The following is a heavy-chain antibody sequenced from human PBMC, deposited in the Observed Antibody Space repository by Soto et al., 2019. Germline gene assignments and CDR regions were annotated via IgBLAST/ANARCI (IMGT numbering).Heavy chain of an antibody. CDR1: GFTFSSYA. D-gene: IGHD2-8*02. V-gene: IGHV3-23*01. CDR2: ISGSGGST. CDR3: ARKLGYCTGGICYCDY. J-gene: IGHJ4*02. Sequence: GGSLRLSCAASGFTFSSYAMSWVRQAPGKGLEWVSAISGSGGSTYYADSVKGRFTISRDNAKNSVFLEMNSLRAEDTAMYYCARKLGYCTGGICYCDYWGQGTLVTVSS.